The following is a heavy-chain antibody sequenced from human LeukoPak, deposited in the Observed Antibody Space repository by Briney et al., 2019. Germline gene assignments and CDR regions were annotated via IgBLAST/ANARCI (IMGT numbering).Heavy chain of an antibody. D-gene: IGHD6-13*01. V-gene: IGHV4-61*01. Sequence: SETLSLTCTVSGGSVSSGSHYWTWIRQPPGKGLEWIGYIYSSGNTNYNPSLKSRITMSVDTSKNQFSLKLSSVTAADTAVYYCARASFRQLALYYFDYWGQGTLVTVSS. CDR1: GGSVSSGSHY. CDR2: IYSSGNT. CDR3: ARASFRQLALYYFDY. J-gene: IGHJ4*02.